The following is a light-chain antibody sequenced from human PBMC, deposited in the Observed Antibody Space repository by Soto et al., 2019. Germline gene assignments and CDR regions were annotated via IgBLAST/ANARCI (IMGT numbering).Light chain of an antibody. Sequence: DIQMTQSPSTLSASVGDRVTITCRASQSISSWLAWYQQRPGKAPNLLIHTASTLKSGVPSRFSGSGSGTEFTLTISSLQADDFATYCCQHYDFNSGFTFGGGTKVEI. CDR1: QSISSW. J-gene: IGKJ4*01. V-gene: IGKV1-5*03. CDR3: QHYDFNSGFT. CDR2: TAS.